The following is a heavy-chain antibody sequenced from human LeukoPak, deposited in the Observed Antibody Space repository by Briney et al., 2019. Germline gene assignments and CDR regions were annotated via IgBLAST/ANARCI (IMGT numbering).Heavy chain of an antibody. CDR2: ITANGGST. J-gene: IGHJ4*02. CDR1: GFTFSTYA. CDR3: ARDSGSYLQPTDY. D-gene: IGHD1-26*01. Sequence: PGGSLRLSCAASGFTFSTYAMTWVRQAPGKGLEWVSSITANGGSTYYADSVKGRFTISRDNSKNTLYLQMNGLRADDTAVYHCARDSGSYLQPTDYWGQGTLVTVSS. V-gene: IGHV3-23*01.